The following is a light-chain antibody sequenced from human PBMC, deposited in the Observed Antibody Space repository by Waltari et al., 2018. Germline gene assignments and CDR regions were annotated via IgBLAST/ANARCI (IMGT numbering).Light chain of an antibody. Sequence: EIRMTQSPATLSVPPGDRATLSCRASLTISTNLAWYQQKSGQAPRLLIYSASTRATGIPARFSGSGSGTEFTLTISSLESEDSAIYYCQQYINWPRTFGQGTKVEIK. V-gene: IGKV3-15*01. CDR1: LTISTN. J-gene: IGKJ1*01. CDR2: SAS. CDR3: QQYINWPRT.